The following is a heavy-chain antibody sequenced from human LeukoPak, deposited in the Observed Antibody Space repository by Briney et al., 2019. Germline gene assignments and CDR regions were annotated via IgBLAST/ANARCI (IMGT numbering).Heavy chain of an antibody. V-gene: IGHV4-34*01. CDR1: GGSFSGYY. CDR3: ARDQGYGSGSYYIDY. J-gene: IGHJ4*02. D-gene: IGHD3-10*01. Sequence: SETLSLTCAVYGGSFSGYYWNWIRQPPGKGLEWIGEINHTGSTNYNPSLKSRVTMSVDRSTNQFSLKVSSVTAADTAVYYCARDQGYGSGSYYIDYWGQGTLVTISS. CDR2: INHTGST.